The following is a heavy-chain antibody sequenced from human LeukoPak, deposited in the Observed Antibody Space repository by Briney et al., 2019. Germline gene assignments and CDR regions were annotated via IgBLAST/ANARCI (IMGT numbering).Heavy chain of an antibody. Sequence: SETLSLTCTVSGGSISSYYWSWIRQPPGEGLEWIGYIYYSGSTNYNPSLKSRVTISVDTSKNQFSLKLSSVTAADTAVYYCARDGGEGRDFQHWGQGTLVTVSS. J-gene: IGHJ1*01. CDR2: IYYSGST. CDR1: GGSISSYY. V-gene: IGHV4-59*01. D-gene: IGHD2-21*01. CDR3: ARDGGEGRDFQH.